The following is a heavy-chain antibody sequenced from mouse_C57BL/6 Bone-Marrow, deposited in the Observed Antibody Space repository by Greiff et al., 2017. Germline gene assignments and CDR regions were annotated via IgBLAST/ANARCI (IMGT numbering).Heavy chain of an antibody. CDR2: ISNGGGST. D-gene: IGHD2-5*01. CDR1: GFTFSDYY. V-gene: IGHV5-12*01. J-gene: IGHJ2*01. CDR3: ARLDSNYNYFDY. Sequence: EVQRVESGGGLVQPGGSLKLSCAASGFTFSDYYMYWVRQTPEKRLEWVAYISNGGGSTYYPDTVKGRFTISRDNAKNTLYLQMSRLKSEDTAMYYCARLDSNYNYFDYWGQGTTLTVSS.